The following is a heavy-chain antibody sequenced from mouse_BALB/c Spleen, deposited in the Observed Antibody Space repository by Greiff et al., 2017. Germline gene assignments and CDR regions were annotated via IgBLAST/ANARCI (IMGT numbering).Heavy chain of an antibody. Sequence: DVKLVESGGDLVKPGGSLKLSCAASGFTFSSYGMSWVRQTPDKRLEWVATISSGGSYTYYPDSVKGRFTISRANAKNTLYLQMSSLKSEDTAMYDCAGADYFGSRYSFDYWGQGTTLTVSS. J-gene: IGHJ2*01. CDR2: ISSGGSYT. CDR3: AGADYFGSRYSFDY. CDR1: GFTFSSYG. V-gene: IGHV5-6*02. D-gene: IGHD1-1*01.